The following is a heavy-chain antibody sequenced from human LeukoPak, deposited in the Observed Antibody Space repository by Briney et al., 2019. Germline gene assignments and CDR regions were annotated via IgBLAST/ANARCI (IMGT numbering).Heavy chain of an antibody. J-gene: IGHJ4*02. V-gene: IGHV3-30*18. CDR1: GFTFSSYG. Sequence: GRSLRLSCAASGFTFSSYGMHWVRQAPGKGLEWVAAISYDGSNKYYADSVKGRFTISRDNSKNTLYLQMNSLRAEDTAVYYCAKGGYCSSTSCYFGLDYWGQGTLVTVSS. CDR3: AKGGYCSSTSCYFGLDY. D-gene: IGHD2-2*01. CDR2: ISYDGSNK.